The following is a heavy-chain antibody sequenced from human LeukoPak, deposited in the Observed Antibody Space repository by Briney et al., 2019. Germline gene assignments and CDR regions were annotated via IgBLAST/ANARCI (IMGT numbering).Heavy chain of an antibody. CDR2: ISSSSSYI. D-gene: IGHD5-18*01. CDR3: ATTHSYGYYFDY. Sequence: GGSLRLSCAASGFTFSSYSMNWVRQAPGKGLEWVSSISSSSSYIYYADSVKGRFTISRDNAKNSLYLQMNSLRAEDTAVCYCATTHSYGYYFDYWGQGTLVTVSS. CDR1: GFTFSSYS. V-gene: IGHV3-21*01. J-gene: IGHJ4*02.